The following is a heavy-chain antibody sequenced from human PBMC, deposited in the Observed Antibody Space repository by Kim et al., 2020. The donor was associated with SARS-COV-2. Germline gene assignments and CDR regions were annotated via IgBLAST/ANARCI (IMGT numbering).Heavy chain of an antibody. Sequence: SVKVSCKASGGTFSSYAISWVRQAPGQGLEWMGGIIPIFGTANYAQKFQGRVTITADESTSTAYMELSSLRSEDTAVYYCARAPIVATWFGYYYYGMDVWGQGTTVTVSS. CDR1: GGTFSSYA. V-gene: IGHV1-69*13. J-gene: IGHJ6*02. D-gene: IGHD5-12*01. CDR3: ARAPIVATWFGYYYYGMDV. CDR2: IIPIFGTA.